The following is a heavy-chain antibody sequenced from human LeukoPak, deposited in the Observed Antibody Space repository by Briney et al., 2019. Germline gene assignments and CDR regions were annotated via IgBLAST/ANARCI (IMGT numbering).Heavy chain of an antibody. CDR3: ARAAAGIIWNDY. D-gene: IGHD6-13*01. Sequence: GASVKVSCKASGYTFTGYYMHWVRQAPGQGLEWMGWINPNSGGTNYAQKFQGRVTMTRDTSISTAYMELSRLRSDDTAVYSCARAAAGIIWNDYWGQGTLVTVSS. CDR1: GYTFTGYY. V-gene: IGHV1-2*02. J-gene: IGHJ4*02. CDR2: INPNSGGT.